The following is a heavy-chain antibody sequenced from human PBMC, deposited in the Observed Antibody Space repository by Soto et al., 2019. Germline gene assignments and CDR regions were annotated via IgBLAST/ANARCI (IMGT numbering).Heavy chain of an antibody. Sequence: SETLSLTCTVSGGSISSSSYYWGWIRQPPGKGLEWIGSIYYSGSTYYNPSLKSRVTISVDTSKNQFSLKLSSVTAADTAVYYCARLARRVRGPQRGAYYFDYWGQGTLVTVSS. V-gene: IGHV4-39*01. CDR3: ARLARRVRGPQRGAYYFDY. J-gene: IGHJ4*02. D-gene: IGHD3-10*01. CDR2: IYYSGST. CDR1: GGSISSSSYY.